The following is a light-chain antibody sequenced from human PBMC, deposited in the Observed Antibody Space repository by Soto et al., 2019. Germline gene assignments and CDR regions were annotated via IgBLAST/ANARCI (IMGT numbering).Light chain of an antibody. CDR1: QSVSSY. V-gene: IGKV3-11*01. CDR3: HQRSDWPGST. CDR2: DAS. J-gene: IGKJ4*01. Sequence: EIVLTQSPATLSLSPGERATLSCRASQSVSSYLAWYQQKPGQAPRLLIYDASNRATGIPARFSGSGSGTDFTLTISSLELEDFAVYYCHQRSDWPGSTFGGGTKVEIK.